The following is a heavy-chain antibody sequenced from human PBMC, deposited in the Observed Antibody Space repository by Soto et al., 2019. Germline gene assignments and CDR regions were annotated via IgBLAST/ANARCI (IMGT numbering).Heavy chain of an antibody. D-gene: IGHD5-12*01. Sequence: SETLALACALCGGCVSSRGYDGGWIRQPPGKGLEWIGSIYYSGSTYYNPSLKSRVTISVDQSANQISLKVSSWTAAETAVYYCARRAGGDSGYDPTRFAYWGKRTLVPVSS. V-gene: IGHV4-39*01. CDR3: ARRAGGDSGYDPTRFAY. CDR1: GGCVSSRGYD. CDR2: IYYSGST. J-gene: IGHJ4*02.